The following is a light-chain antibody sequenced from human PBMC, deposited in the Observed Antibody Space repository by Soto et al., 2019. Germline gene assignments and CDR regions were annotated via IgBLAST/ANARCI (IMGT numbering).Light chain of an antibody. V-gene: IGKV2-28*01. CDR2: FGS. J-gene: IGKJ5*01. CDR3: MQALQSLT. CDR1: QSLLYNNTYNY. Sequence: EIVMPQSPLTLPVTPGEPASISCRSSQSLLYNNTYNYLDWYVQKPGQSPQLLIYFGSNRALGVPDRFSGSGSGTDFTLKINRVEAEDVGTYYCMQALQSLTFGQGTRLEIQ.